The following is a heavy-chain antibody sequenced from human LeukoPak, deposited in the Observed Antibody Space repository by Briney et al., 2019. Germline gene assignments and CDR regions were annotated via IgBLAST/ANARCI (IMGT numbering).Heavy chain of an antibody. CDR1: GFTFSSYS. CDR2: ISGGMTYI. V-gene: IGHV3-21*01. J-gene: IGHJ4*02. D-gene: IGHD6-13*01. Sequence: PGGSLRLSCAASGFTFSSYSINWVRQAPGKRLEWVSSISGGMTYIYYADSVKGRFTISRDNAKNSLYLQMNSLRAEDTAVYYCARDGYSSSWYPQYFDYWGQGTLVTVSS. CDR3: ARDGYSSSWYPQYFDY.